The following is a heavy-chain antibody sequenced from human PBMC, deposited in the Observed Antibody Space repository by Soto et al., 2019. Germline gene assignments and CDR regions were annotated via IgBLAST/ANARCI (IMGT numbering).Heavy chain of an antibody. CDR3: ASVGITFGGVIVSPWFDP. J-gene: IGHJ5*02. D-gene: IGHD3-16*02. CDR2: IYYSGST. CDR1: GGSISSYY. V-gene: IGHV4-59*01. Sequence: SETLSLTCTVSGGSISSYYWSWIRQPPGKGLEWIGYIYYSGSTNYNPSLKSRVTISVDTSKNQFSLKLSSVTAAATAVYYCASVGITFGGVIVSPWFDPWGQGTLVTVSS.